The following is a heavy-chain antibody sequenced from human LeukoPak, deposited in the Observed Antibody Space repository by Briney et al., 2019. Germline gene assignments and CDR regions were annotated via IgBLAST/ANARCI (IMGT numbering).Heavy chain of an antibody. Sequence: PSGTLSLTCTVSGGSISSSSYYWGWIRQPPGKGLEWIGSIYYSGSTYYNPSLKSRVTISVDTSKNQFSLKLSSVTAADTAVYYCARWLQQNYYYYMDVWGKGTTVTVSS. J-gene: IGHJ6*03. V-gene: IGHV4-39*07. CDR2: IYYSGST. D-gene: IGHD5-24*01. CDR3: ARWLQQNYYYYMDV. CDR1: GGSISSSSYY.